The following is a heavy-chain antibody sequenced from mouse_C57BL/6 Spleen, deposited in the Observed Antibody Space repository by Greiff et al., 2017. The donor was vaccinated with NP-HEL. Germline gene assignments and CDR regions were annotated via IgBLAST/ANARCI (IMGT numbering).Heavy chain of an antibody. J-gene: IGHJ4*01. CDR3: ARSRDYDVRGGDY. Sequence: QVQLKESGPELVKPGASVKLSCKASGYTFTSYDINWVKQRPGQGLEWIGWIYPRDGSTKYNEKFKGKATLTVDTSSSTAYMELHSLTSEDSAVYFCARSRDYDVRGGDYWGQGTSVTVSS. D-gene: IGHD2-4*01. CDR2: IYPRDGST. V-gene: IGHV1-85*01. CDR1: GYTFTSYD.